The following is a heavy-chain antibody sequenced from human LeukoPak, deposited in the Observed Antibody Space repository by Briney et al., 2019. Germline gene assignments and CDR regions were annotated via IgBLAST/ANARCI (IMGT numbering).Heavy chain of an antibody. V-gene: IGHV1-69*02. CDR1: GGTFSKNS. J-gene: IGHJ6*02. D-gene: IGHD3-16*01. Sequence: GSSVKVSCKVSGGTFSKNSISWVRQAPGQGLEWMGRTIPIVGVEHYAQKFQGRVTITADMSTSTAYMELSSLRSDDTAVYYCARVKAVGVPVAIDAYFDYGMEVWGQGTTVSVSS. CDR2: TIPIVGVE. CDR3: ARVKAVGVPVAIDAYFDYGMEV.